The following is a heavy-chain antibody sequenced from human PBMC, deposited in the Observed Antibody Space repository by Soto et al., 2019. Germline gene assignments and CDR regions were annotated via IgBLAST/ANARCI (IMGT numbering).Heavy chain of an antibody. V-gene: IGHV1-69*14. Sequence: QVQLVQSGAEVKKPGSSVKVSCKASGGTFSSDSFSWVRQAPGQGLEWMGGIIPMFDTPIYAQKFQDRVTIPADKPRSTAYRQRGGLSSGDTGVYYCPRPGGPDRDFTPWGQGSLVTVSS. CDR1: GGTFSSDS. CDR2: IIPMFDTP. J-gene: IGHJ5*02. D-gene: IGHD2-15*01. CDR3: PRPGGPDRDFTP.